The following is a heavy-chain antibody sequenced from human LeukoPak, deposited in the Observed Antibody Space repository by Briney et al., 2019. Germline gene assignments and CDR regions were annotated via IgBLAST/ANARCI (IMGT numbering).Heavy chain of an antibody. CDR1: GFTFSNYV. V-gene: IGHV3-23*01. J-gene: IGHJ4*01. Sequence: PGGSLRLSCAASGFTFSNYVMGWVRQAPGKGLEWVSDVSGSGGNTYYADSVKGRFTISRENSKNTLYLQMNSLRAEDTAVYYCAKNLIHLWCFDYWGHGTLVTVSS. CDR2: VSGSGGNT. D-gene: IGHD5-18*01. CDR3: AKNLIHLWCFDY.